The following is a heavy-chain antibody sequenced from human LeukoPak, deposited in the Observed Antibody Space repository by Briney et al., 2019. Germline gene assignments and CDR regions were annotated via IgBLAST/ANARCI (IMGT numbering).Heavy chain of an antibody. CDR1: GGTFSSYA. Sequence: ASVKVSCKASGGTFSSYAISWVRQAPGQGLEWMGGIIPIFGTANYAQKFQGRVTITADESTSTAYMELSSLRSEDTAVYYCASYSSGWYRFDYWGQGTLVTVSS. J-gene: IGHJ4*02. CDR2: IIPIFGTA. CDR3: ASYSSGWYRFDY. V-gene: IGHV1-69*13. D-gene: IGHD6-19*01.